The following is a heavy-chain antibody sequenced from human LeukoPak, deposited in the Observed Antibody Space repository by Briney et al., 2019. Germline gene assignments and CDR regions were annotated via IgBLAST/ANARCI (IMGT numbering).Heavy chain of an antibody. CDR3: ARDGAAYYYDSSGYVFDY. J-gene: IGHJ4*02. CDR1: GGSISSYY. CDR2: IYNSGST. V-gene: IGHV4-59*01. D-gene: IGHD3-22*01. Sequence: SETLYLTCTVSGGSISSYYWNWIRQPPGKGLEWIGYIYNSGSTNYNPSLKSRVTISVDTSNNQFSLRLSSVTAADTAVYYCARDGAAYYYDSSGYVFDYWGQGTLVTVSS.